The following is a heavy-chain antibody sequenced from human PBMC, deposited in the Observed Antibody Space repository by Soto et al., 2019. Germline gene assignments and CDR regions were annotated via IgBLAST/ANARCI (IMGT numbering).Heavy chain of an antibody. CDR2: IYYSGST. J-gene: IGHJ4*02. Sequence: SETLSLTCTVSGVSISSSSYCWGWIRQPPGKGLEWIGSIYYSGSTYYNPSLKSRVTISVDTPKNQFSLKLSSVTAADTAVYYCARPSGSYLYYFDYWGQGTLVTVSS. V-gene: IGHV4-39*01. CDR3: ARPSGSYLYYFDY. D-gene: IGHD1-26*01. CDR1: GVSISSSSYC.